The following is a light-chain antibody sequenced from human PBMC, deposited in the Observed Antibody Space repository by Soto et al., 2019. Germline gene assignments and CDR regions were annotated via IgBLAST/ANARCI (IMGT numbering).Light chain of an antibody. CDR1: QSVSSK. J-gene: IGKJ1*01. Sequence: EIVMTQSPATLSLSPGQGATLSCRASQSVSSKLAWYQQRPGQAPRLLIYSASTRATGIPARFSGSGSGTEFTLTISSLQSEDFAVYYCHQYNHWLTWTFGQGTMVDI. V-gene: IGKV3-15*01. CDR3: HQYNHWLTWT. CDR2: SAS.